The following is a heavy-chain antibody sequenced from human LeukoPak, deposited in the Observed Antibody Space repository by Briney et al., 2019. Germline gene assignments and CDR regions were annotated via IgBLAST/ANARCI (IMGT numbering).Heavy chain of an antibody. J-gene: IGHJ4*02. Sequence: GGTLRLSCAASGFTFSSYGMSWVRQAPGKGLEWVSAISGSGGSTYYADSVKGRFTISRDNSKNTLYLQMNSLRAEDTAVYYCAKGVYSVKRAWYYFDYWGQGTLVTVSS. V-gene: IGHV3-23*01. CDR1: GFTFSSYG. CDR2: ISGSGGST. CDR3: AKGVYSVKRAWYYFDY. D-gene: IGHD3-22*01.